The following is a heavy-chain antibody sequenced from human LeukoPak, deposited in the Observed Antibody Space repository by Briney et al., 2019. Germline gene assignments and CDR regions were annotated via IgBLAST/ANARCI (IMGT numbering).Heavy chain of an antibody. D-gene: IGHD3-22*01. J-gene: IGHJ4*02. CDR2: INQDGGRI. CDR3: TKDPITMIVVVKSLYFDY. Sequence: GGSLRLSCAASGFTFNSHWMNWVRQAPGKGLEWVGIINQDGGRIGYGDSVKGRFTISRDNAKNSLYLQMNSLRAEDTAVYYCTKDPITMIVVVKSLYFDYWGQGTLVTVSS. CDR1: GFTFNSHW. V-gene: IGHV3-7*03.